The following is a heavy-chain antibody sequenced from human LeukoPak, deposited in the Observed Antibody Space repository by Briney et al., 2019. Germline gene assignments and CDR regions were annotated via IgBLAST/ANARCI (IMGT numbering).Heavy chain of an antibody. CDR1: GGSISSTSYY. J-gene: IGHJ4*02. CDR2: IYYSGTT. D-gene: IGHD6-19*01. CDR3: ARDGDSSGWTRSDY. V-gene: IGHV4-39*07. Sequence: SETLSLTCTVSGGSISSTSYYWGWIRQPPGKGLEWIGSIYYSGTTYYNPSLKSRVAISADRSKNQFSLKVSSVTAADTAVYYCARDGDSSGWTRSDYWGQGTLVTVSS.